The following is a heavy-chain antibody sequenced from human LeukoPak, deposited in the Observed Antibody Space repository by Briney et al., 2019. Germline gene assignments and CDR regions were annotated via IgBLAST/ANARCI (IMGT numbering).Heavy chain of an antibody. D-gene: IGHD3-22*01. V-gene: IGHV3-30*02. CDR3: ARRAGDYSHPYDY. CDR1: GFTFNNYG. J-gene: IGHJ4*02. Sequence: GGSLRLSCAASGFTFNNYGMHWVRQAPGKGLEWVTFIRYDGSNKYYADSVKGRFTISRDNSKNTLYLQMNSLRAEDTAVYYCARRAGDYSHPYDYWGQGTLVTVSS. CDR2: IRYDGSNK.